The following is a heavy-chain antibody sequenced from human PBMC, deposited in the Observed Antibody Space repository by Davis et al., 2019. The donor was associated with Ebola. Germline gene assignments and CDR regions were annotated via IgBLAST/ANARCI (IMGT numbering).Heavy chain of an antibody. D-gene: IGHD1-26*01. Sequence: SETLSLTCAVYGGSFSGYYWSWIRQPPGKGLEWIGEINHSGSTNYNPSLKSRVTISVDTPKNQFSLKLSSVTAADTAVYYCARPVVGAARVDYWGQGTLVTVSS. J-gene: IGHJ4*02. CDR2: INHSGST. CDR1: GGSFSGYY. CDR3: ARPVVGAARVDY. V-gene: IGHV4-34*01.